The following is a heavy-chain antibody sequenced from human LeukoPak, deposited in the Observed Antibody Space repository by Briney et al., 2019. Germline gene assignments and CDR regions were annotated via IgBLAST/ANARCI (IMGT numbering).Heavy chain of an antibody. D-gene: IGHD3-3*01. V-gene: IGHV3-33*06. J-gene: IGHJ6*03. Sequence: GGSLRLSCAASGFTFSSYGMHWVRQAPGKGLEWVAVIWYDGSNKYYADSVKGRFTISRDNSKNTLYLQMNSLRAEDTAVYYCAKETYYDFWSGYYTAEYYYYMDVWGKGTTVTVSS. CDR1: GFTFSSYG. CDR2: IWYDGSNK. CDR3: AKETYYDFWSGYYTAEYYYYMDV.